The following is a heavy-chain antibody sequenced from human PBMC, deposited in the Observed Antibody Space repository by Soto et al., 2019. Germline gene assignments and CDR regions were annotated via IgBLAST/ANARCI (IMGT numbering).Heavy chain of an antibody. Sequence: PSETLSLTCTVSGGSISSGGYYWSWIRQHPGKGLEWIGYIYYSGSTYYNPSLKSRVTISVDTSKNQFSLKLSSVTAADTAVYYCATAGDSSGYYGFLLNYWGQGTLVTVSS. J-gene: IGHJ4*02. CDR3: ATAGDSSGYYGFLLNY. V-gene: IGHV4-31*03. CDR1: GGSISSGGYY. D-gene: IGHD3-22*01. CDR2: IYYSGST.